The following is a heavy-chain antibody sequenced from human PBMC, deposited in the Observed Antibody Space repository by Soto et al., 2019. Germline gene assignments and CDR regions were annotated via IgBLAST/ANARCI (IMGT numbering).Heavy chain of an antibody. J-gene: IGHJ4*02. CDR2: ITSDRTT. CDR3: VSRGVRQGFDY. V-gene: IGHV3-23*01. CDR1: GVTFSSYA. D-gene: IGHD3-3*01. Sequence: GGSLRLSCAASGVTFSSYAMSWVRQAPGKGLEWVSIITSDRTTYYADSVKGRLTISRDNAKNTLYLQMNSLRAEDTAVYYCVSRGVRQGFDYWGQGTLVTVSS.